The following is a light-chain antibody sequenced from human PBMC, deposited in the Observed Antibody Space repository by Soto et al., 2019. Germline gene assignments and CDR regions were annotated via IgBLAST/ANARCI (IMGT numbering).Light chain of an antibody. Sequence: EVVLTPCPAILSISPGERATLSCRASQSVSSSYLAWYQQNPGQAPRLLIYGASSRATGIPDRFSGSGSGTDFTLTISRLEPEDFAVYYCQQYGSSPWTFGEGTKVDIK. CDR2: GAS. CDR3: QQYGSSPWT. CDR1: QSVSSSY. J-gene: IGKJ1*01. V-gene: IGKV3-20*01.